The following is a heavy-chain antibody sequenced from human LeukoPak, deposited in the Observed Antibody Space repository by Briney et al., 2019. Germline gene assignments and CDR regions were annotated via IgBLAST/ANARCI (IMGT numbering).Heavy chain of an antibody. Sequence: GRSLRLPCAASGFPFSSYAQSWVRQASAKALEWVTALSVSGGTTNYADCVKGRFTIPKENSKNKLYLQRSSLRAEDTAVYYCAKGILRYFDWFPGYWGDGDPVIVSS. D-gene: IGHD3-9*01. J-gene: IGHJ4*01. CDR1: GFPFSSYA. CDR3: AKGILRYFDWFPGY. V-gene: IGHV3-23*01. CDR2: LSVSGGTT.